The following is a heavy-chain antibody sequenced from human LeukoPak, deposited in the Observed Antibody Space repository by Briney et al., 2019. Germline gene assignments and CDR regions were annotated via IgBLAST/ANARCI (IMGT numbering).Heavy chain of an antibody. CDR3: ARSTSVVTVFGYFDY. J-gene: IGHJ4*02. V-gene: IGHV4-4*02. Sequence: SETLSLTCAVSGDSISTNHWWSWVRQPPGKGLEWIGEVYHSGSTNYNPSLKSRVTISVDTSKNQFSLKLSSVTAADTAVYYCARSTSVVTVFGYFDYWGQGTLVTVSS. D-gene: IGHD4-23*01. CDR2: VYHSGST. CDR1: GDSISTNHW.